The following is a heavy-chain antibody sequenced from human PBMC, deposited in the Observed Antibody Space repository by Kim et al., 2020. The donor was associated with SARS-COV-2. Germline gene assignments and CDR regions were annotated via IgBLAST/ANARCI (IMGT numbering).Heavy chain of an antibody. D-gene: IGHD6-13*01. V-gene: IGHV4-34*01. Sequence: SETLSLTCAVYGGSFSGYYWSWIRQPPGKGLEWIGEINHSGSTNYNPSLKSRVTISVDTSKNQFSLKLSSVTAADTAVYYCARESGSSWYFAFDPWGQGTLVTVSS. CDR3: ARESGSSWYFAFDP. CDR2: INHSGST. J-gene: IGHJ5*02. CDR1: GGSFSGYY.